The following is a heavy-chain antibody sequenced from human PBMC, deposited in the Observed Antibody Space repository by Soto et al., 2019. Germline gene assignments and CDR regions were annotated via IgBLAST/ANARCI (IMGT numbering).Heavy chain of an antibody. Sequence: QITLKESGPTLVKPTQTLTLTCTCSGFSVSTTGVAVACIRQPPGKTLEWLALIYWNDDKRFSPSLKNILTITKETSKDQVVLTMTNIDPVDTATYYCSHSMTYGSTYFDSWGPGTLVTVSS. CDR3: SHSMTYGSTYFDS. CDR1: GFSVSTTGVA. D-gene: IGHD3-10*01. J-gene: IGHJ4*02. V-gene: IGHV2-5*01. CDR2: IYWNDDK.